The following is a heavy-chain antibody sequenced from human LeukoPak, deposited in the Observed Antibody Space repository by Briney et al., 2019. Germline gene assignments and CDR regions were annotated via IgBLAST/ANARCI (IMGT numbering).Heavy chain of an antibody. CDR2: ISGSGGST. CDR1: GFTFSSYA. J-gene: IGHJ6*02. CDR3: AKGPYYYYGMDV. V-gene: IGHV3-23*01. Sequence: TGGSLRLSCAASGFTFSSYAMSWVRQAPGKGLEWVSAISGSGGSTYYADSVKGRFTISRDNSKNTLYLQMNSLRAEDTAVYYCAKGPYYYYGMDVWGQGTTVTVSS.